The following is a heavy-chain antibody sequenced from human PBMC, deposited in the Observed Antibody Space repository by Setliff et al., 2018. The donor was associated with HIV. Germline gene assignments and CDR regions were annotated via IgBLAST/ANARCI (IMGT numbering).Heavy chain of an antibody. CDR3: ATIEKKNGFRCLDP. J-gene: IGHJ5*02. CDR1: GFILSEDW. V-gene: IGHV3-15*01. Sequence: GGSLRLSCAVSGFILSEDWMSWVRQAPGKGLEWLGRIKSKSDGGTTDYGATVKGRFIISRDDSQNTMFLQMNSLKSEDSAIYYCATIEKKNGFRCLDPWGQGTVVTVSS. D-gene: IGHD2-8*01. CDR2: IKSKSDGGTT.